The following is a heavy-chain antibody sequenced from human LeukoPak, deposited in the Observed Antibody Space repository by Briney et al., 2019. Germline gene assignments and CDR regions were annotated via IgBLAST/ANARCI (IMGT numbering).Heavy chain of an antibody. CDR1: GGSFSGYY. J-gene: IGHJ3*02. CDR2: IYYSGST. CDR3: AKTFPAYYYGSGSNSGDAFDI. D-gene: IGHD3-10*01. V-gene: IGHV4-34*01. Sequence: SETLSLTCAVYGGSFSGYYWGWIRQPPGKGLEWIGSIYYSGSTYYNPPLKSRVTISVDTSKNQFSLKLSSVTAADTAVYYCAKTFPAYYYGSGSNSGDAFDIWGQGTMVTVSS.